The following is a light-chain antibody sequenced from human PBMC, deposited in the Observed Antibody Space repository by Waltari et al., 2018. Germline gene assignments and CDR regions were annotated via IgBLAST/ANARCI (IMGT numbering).Light chain of an antibody. V-gene: IGKV3-20*01. Sequence: VILTQYPDTLSLSPGERATLSCRASQSVSNFLAWYQQKPGQAPRLLIYGASRRATGIPDRFSGSGSGTDFTLTISSLEPEDFAVYYCQKYSTSPYSFGQGTKIEIK. J-gene: IGKJ2*03. CDR2: GAS. CDR3: QKYSTSPYS. CDR1: QSVSNF.